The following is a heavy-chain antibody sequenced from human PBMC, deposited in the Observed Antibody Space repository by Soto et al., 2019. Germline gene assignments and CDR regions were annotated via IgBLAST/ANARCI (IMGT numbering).Heavy chain of an antibody. J-gene: IGHJ5*02. CDR3: ASVDYDILTGSSPNWLDP. CDR2: MNPENGDT. CDR1: GYTFTNYD. D-gene: IGHD3-9*01. V-gene: IGHV1-8*01. Sequence: QVQLVQSGAEVKKPGASVKVSCKAFGYTFTNYDINWVRQATGEGLEWMGWMNPENGDTGYAQKFQCRVTMNRDTSISTAYMELSSLASEDTDVYYCASVDYDILTGSSPNWLDPWGQGTLVTVFS.